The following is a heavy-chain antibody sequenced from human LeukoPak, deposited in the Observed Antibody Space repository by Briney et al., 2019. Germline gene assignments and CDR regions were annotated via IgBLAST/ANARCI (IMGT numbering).Heavy chain of an antibody. V-gene: IGHV3-30-3*01. D-gene: IGHD6-19*01. J-gene: IGHJ4*02. CDR2: ISYDGSNK. Sequence: PGGSLRLSCAASGFTFSSYAMHRVRQAPGKGLEWVAVISYDGSNKYYADPVKGRFTISRDNSKNTLYLQMNSLRAEDTAVYYCARDPQESGSGPLDYWGQGTLVTVSS. CDR1: GFTFSSYA. CDR3: ARDPQESGSGPLDY.